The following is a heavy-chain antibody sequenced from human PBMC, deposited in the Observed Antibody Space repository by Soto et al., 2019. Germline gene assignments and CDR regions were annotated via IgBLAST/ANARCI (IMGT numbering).Heavy chain of an antibody. CDR2: INQVGNEK. CDR3: ATDYEGY. D-gene: IGHD3-3*01. CDR1: GLTFSLYW. J-gene: IGHJ4*02. V-gene: IGHV3-7*01. Sequence: GGSLRLSCAASGLTFSLYWMSWVRQAPGKGLEWVANINQVGNEKYYVDSVKGRFTISRDNAKKSLYLQMDSLRADDTAVYYCATDYEGYWGQGILVTVSS.